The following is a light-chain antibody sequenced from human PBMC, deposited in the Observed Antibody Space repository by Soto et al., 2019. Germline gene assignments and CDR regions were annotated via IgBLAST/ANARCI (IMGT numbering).Light chain of an antibody. V-gene: IGKV1-39*01. CDR3: QQSYSTPPWT. J-gene: IGKJ1*01. CDR1: QIIRSC. Sequence: DIQLTQSPSSLSSSVGDKVTITCRSSQIIRSCLNWVQQKPGKAPKVLIYDASSLQTGVPSRFSGSGSGTDFSLAISSLQPEDFATYYCQQSYSTPPWTFGQGTKVDIK. CDR2: DAS.